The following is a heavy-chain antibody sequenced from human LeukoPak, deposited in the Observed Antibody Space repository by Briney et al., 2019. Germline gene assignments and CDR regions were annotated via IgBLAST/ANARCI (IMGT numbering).Heavy chain of an antibody. V-gene: IGHV4-61*01. J-gene: IGHJ4*02. CDR1: GGSVSSGSYY. CDR3: ARVRLDYGSGSYYRSFDY. CDR2: IYYSGST. D-gene: IGHD3-10*01. Sequence: SETLSLTCTVFGGSVSSGSYYWSWIRQPPGKGLEWIGYIYYSGSTNYNPSLKSQVTISVDTSKNQFSLKLSSVTAADTAVYYCARVRLDYGSGSYYRSFDYWGQGTLVTVSS.